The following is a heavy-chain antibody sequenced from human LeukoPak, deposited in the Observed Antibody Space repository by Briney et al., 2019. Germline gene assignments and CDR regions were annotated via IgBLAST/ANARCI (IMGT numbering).Heavy chain of an antibody. V-gene: IGHV3-20*04. Sequence: GGSLRLSCAASGFTFDDYGMSWVRQAPGKGLEWVSGITWNGGSTGYADSVKGRFTISRDNARNSLYLQMNSLRAEDTALYYCARDDGDLTNYMDVWGKGTTVTVSS. D-gene: IGHD4-17*01. CDR2: ITWNGGST. CDR3: ARDDGDLTNYMDV. J-gene: IGHJ6*03. CDR1: GFTFDDYG.